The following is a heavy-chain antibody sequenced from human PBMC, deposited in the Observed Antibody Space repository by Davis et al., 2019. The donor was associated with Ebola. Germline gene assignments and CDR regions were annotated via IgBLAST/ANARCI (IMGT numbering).Heavy chain of an antibody. J-gene: IGHJ4*02. CDR2: IYYSGST. V-gene: IGHV4-59*08. CDR3: ASTMVRGVPDY. D-gene: IGHD3-10*01. CDR1: GGSVGSDY. Sequence: SETLSLTCSVSGGSVGSDYWSWIRQPPGKGLEWIGYIYYSGSTNYNPSLKSRVTISVDTSKNQFSLKLSSVTAADTAVYYCASTMVRGVPDYWGQGTLVTVSS.